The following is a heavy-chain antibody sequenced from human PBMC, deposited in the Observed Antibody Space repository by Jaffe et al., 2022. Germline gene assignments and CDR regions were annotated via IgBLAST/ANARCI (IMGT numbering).Heavy chain of an antibody. CDR3: TRLSSRWGRATWSYFDY. CDR1: GFTFGDYA. CDR2: IRSKAYGGTT. Sequence: EVQLVESGGGLVQPGRSLRLSCTASGFTFGDYAMSWVRQAPGKGLEWVGFIRSKAYGGTTEYAASVKGRFTISRDDSKSIAYLQMNSLKTEDTAVYYCTRLSSRWGRATWSYFDYWGQGTLVTVSS. D-gene: IGHD1-26*01. V-gene: IGHV3-49*04. J-gene: IGHJ4*02.